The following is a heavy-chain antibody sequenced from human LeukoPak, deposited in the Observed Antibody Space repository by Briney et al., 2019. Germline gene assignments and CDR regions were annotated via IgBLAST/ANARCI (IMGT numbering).Heavy chain of an antibody. CDR3: ARDFYGDDGHHPFDY. J-gene: IGHJ4*02. V-gene: IGHV4-4*07. CDR2: IYASGST. Sequence: SETLSLTCSVSGGSISNYYWNWLRQPAGKGLEWIGRIYASGSTNYNPSPKSRITISMDKSKNHFSLNLKPVTAADTAFYYCARDFYGDDGHHPFDYWGQGIQVTVSS. D-gene: IGHD2/OR15-2a*01. CDR1: GGSISNYY.